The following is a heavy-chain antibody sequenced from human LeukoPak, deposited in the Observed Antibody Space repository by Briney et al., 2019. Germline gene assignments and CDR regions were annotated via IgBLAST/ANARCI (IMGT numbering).Heavy chain of an antibody. CDR1: GFTFSSYA. CDR2: ISGSGGST. CDR3: ARGGDIVVVPAAIRDGIVGAIGDAFDI. D-gene: IGHD2-2*02. V-gene: IGHV3-23*01. J-gene: IGHJ3*02. Sequence: GGSLRLSCAASGFTFSSYAMSWVRQAPGKGLEWVSAISGSGGSTYYADSVKGRFTISRDNSKNTLYLQMNSLRAEDTAVYYCARGGDIVVVPAAIRDGIVGAIGDAFDIWGQGTMVTVSS.